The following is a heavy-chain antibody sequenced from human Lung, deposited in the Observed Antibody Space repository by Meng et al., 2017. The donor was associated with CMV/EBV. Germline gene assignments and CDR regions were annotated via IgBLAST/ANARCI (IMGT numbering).Heavy chain of an antibody. V-gene: IGHV3-30*04. CDR2: ISYDGSNK. CDR3: ARGDIVVVPAAITGGGAFDI. J-gene: IGHJ3*02. D-gene: IGHD2-2*01. Sequence: IYAMHGVRQAPGEGLEWVAVISYDGSNKYYADSVKGRFTISRDNSKNTLYLQMNSLRAEDTAVYYCARGDIVVVPAAITGGGAFDIWGQGTMVTVSS. CDR1: IYA.